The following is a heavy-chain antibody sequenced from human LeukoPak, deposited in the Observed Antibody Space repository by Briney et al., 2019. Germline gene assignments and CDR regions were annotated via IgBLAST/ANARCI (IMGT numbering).Heavy chain of an antibody. D-gene: IGHD3-10*01. J-gene: IGHJ4*02. V-gene: IGHV1-69*05. CDR2: IIPIFGTA. CDR1: GGTFSSYA. CDR3: ARDSPYYYGSGSLGY. Sequence: ASVKVSCKASGGTFSSYAISWVRQAPGQGLEWMGRIIPIFGTANYAQKFQGRVTITTDESTSTAYMELSSLRSEDTAAYYCARDSPYYYGSGSLGYWGQGTLATVSS.